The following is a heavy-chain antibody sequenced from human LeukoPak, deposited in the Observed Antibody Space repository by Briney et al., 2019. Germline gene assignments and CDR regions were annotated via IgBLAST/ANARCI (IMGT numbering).Heavy chain of an antibody. V-gene: IGHV4-34*01. J-gene: IGHJ2*01. CDR2: INHSGST. D-gene: IGHD3-22*01. Sequence: SETLSLTCAVYGGSFSGYYWSWIRQPPGKGLEWIGEINHSGSTNYNPSLKSRVTTSVDTSKNQFSLKLSSVTAADTAVYYCARETYDSSGYYYSWYFDLWGRGTLVTVS. CDR1: GGSFSGYY. CDR3: ARETYDSSGYYYSWYFDL.